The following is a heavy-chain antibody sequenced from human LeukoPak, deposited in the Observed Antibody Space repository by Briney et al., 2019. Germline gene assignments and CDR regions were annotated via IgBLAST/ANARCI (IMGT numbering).Heavy chain of an antibody. CDR3: ARHAAVEGSSGWSPLWWFDP. V-gene: IGHV4-59*08. CDR1: GFTVSSNY. J-gene: IGHJ5*02. D-gene: IGHD6-19*01. CDR2: MHHSGST. Sequence: TGGSLRLSCAASGFTVSSNYMSWIRQPPGKGLEWIGYMHHSGSTKHNPYLKSRVTISVDTSKSQFSLKLSSVTAADTAVYYCARHAAVEGSSGWSPLWWFDPWGQGTLVTVSS.